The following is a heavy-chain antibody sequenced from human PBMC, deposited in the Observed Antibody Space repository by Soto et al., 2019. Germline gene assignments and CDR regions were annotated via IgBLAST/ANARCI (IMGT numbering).Heavy chain of an antibody. CDR1: GYTFTSYG. Sequence: QVQLVQSGAEVKKPGASVKVSCKASGYTFTSYGISWVRQAPGQGLEWMGWISAYNGNTNYAQKLQGRVTMTTDTPTSTAYMELSSLRSDDTAVYYCARVYGYSYAEKYYFDYWGQGTLVTVST. D-gene: IGHD5-18*01. J-gene: IGHJ4*02. CDR3: ARVYGYSYAEKYYFDY. V-gene: IGHV1-18*01. CDR2: ISAYNGNT.